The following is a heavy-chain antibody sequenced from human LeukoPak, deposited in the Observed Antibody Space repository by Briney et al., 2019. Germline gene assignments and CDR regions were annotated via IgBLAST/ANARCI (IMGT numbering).Heavy chain of an antibody. Sequence: SETLSLTCTVSGGSVSSGSYYWSWIRQPPGKGLEWIGYIYYSGSTNYNPSLKSRVTISVDTSKNQFSLKLSSVTAADTAVYYCARGGRRYSYGALTYYYGMDVWGQGTTVTVSS. CDR3: ARGGRRYSYGALTYYYGMDV. V-gene: IGHV4-61*01. CDR2: IYYSGST. D-gene: IGHD5-18*01. CDR1: GGSVSSGSYY. J-gene: IGHJ6*02.